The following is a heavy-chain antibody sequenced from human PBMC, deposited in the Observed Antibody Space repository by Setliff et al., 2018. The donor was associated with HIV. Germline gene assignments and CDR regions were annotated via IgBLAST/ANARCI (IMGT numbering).Heavy chain of an antibody. Sequence: PGESLKISCKGSGYDFSSYFIGWVRQMPGKGLEWMGIIYPGDSDTRYSLSFQGQVTISADKSISTAYLQWNSLKVSDTAMYYCTRRLSGRTFWYFDLWGRGTPVTVSS. CDR3: TRRLSGRTFWYFDL. CDR2: IYPGDSDT. CDR1: GYDFSSYF. J-gene: IGHJ2*01. V-gene: IGHV5-51*01. D-gene: IGHD1-26*01.